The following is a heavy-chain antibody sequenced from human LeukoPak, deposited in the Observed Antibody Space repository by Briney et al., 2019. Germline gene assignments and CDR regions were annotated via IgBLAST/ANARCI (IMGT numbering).Heavy chain of an antibody. V-gene: IGHV4-4*07. D-gene: IGHD2-8*01. CDR2: IHSSGST. J-gene: IGHJ5*01. Sequence: PSETLSLTCTVSGGSISNYYWSWIRQPAGKGLEWIGRIHSSGSTSYNPSLKSRVTISVDKSKNQFSLRLSSVIAADTAVYFCARDRCEGYCTSFDSWGQGTLVTVSS. CDR1: GGSISNYY. CDR3: ARDRCEGYCTSFDS.